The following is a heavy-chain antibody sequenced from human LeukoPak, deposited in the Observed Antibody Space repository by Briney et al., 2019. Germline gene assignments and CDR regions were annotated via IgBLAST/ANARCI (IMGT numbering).Heavy chain of an antibody. D-gene: IGHD6-25*01. CDR3: ARDRIAATGGFDY. CDR1: GGTFSSYA. Sequence: SVKVSCKASGGTFSSYAISWVRQAPGQGLEWMGRIIPILGIANYAQKFQGRVTITADKSTSTAYMELSSLRSEDTAVYYCARDRIAATGGFDYWGQGTLVTVSS. CDR2: IIPILGIA. V-gene: IGHV1-69*04. J-gene: IGHJ4*02.